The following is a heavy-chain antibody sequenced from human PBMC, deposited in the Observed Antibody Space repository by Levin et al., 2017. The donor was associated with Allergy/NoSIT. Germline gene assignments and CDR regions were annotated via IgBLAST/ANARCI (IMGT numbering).Heavy chain of an antibody. CDR2: ISYDGSNK. J-gene: IGHJ3*02. Sequence: GGSLRLSCAASGFTFSSYGMHWVRQAPGKGLEWVAVISYDGSNKYYADSVKGRFTISRDNSKNTLYLQMNSLRAEDTAVYYCAKLLLYSGYDFDAFDIWGQGTMVTVSS. D-gene: IGHD5-12*01. CDR3: AKLLLYSGYDFDAFDI. CDR1: GFTFSSYG. V-gene: IGHV3-30*18.